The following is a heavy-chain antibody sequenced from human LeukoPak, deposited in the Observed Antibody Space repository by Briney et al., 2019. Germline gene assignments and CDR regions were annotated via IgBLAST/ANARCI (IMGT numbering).Heavy chain of an antibody. CDR1: GGSISSSSYY. D-gene: IGHD3-10*01. CDR2: IYYSGST. CDR3: ASRSPVGYYGSGSYLIDY. V-gene: IGHV4-39*01. Sequence: SETLSLTCTVPGGSISSSSYYWGWIRQPPGKGLEWIGSIYYSGSTYYNPSLKSRVTISVDTSKNQFSLKLSSVTAADTAVYYCASRSPVGYYGSGSYLIDYWGQGTLVTVSS. J-gene: IGHJ4*02.